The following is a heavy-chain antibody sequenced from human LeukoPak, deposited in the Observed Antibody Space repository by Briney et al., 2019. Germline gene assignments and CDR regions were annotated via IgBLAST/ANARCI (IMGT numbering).Heavy chain of an antibody. Sequence: ASVKISCKASGYTFPSYFMHWVRQAPGQGLEWMGIINPTGGSTTYAQKFQGRVTMTRDTSTSTVYMELSSLRSDDTAVYYCARTAARRFDYWGQGTLATVSS. CDR2: INPTGGST. V-gene: IGHV1-46*01. CDR1: GYTFPSYF. D-gene: IGHD6-6*01. CDR3: ARTAARRFDY. J-gene: IGHJ4*02.